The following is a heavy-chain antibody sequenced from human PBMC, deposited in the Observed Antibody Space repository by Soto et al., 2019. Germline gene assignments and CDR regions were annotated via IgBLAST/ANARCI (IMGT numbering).Heavy chain of an antibody. CDR2: IIPIFGTA. CDR3: AAPTIAVDGTGNYYYYYGMDV. Sequence: GASVKVSCKASGGTFSSYAISWVRQAPGQGLEWMGGIIPIFGTANYAQKFQGRVTITADESTSTAYMELSSLRSEDTAVYYCAAPTIAVDGTGNYYYYYGMDVWGQGTTVTVSS. CDR1: GGTFSSYA. D-gene: IGHD6-19*01. J-gene: IGHJ6*02. V-gene: IGHV1-69*13.